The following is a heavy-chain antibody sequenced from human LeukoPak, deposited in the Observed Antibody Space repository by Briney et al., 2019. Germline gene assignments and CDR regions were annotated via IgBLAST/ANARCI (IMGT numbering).Heavy chain of an antibody. Sequence: PGGSPRLSCAASGFSFSSYEMNWVRQAPGKGLEWVSYISGSGTTIYYADSVKGRFTISRDNAENSLYLQMNSLRAEDTAVYYCAREQGYYSVPGYWGQGTLVTVSS. J-gene: IGHJ4*02. CDR3: AREQGYYSVPGY. CDR2: ISGSGTTI. CDR1: GFSFSSYE. D-gene: IGHD3-22*01. V-gene: IGHV3-48*03.